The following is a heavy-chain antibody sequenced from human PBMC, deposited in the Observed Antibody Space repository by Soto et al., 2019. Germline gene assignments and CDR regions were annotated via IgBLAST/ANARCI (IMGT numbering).Heavy chain of an antibody. J-gene: IGHJ4*02. V-gene: IGHV3-23*01. Sequence: GGSLRLSCAASGFTFRSYAMSWVRQAPGKGLEWVSAISGSGGSTYYADSVKGRFTISRDNSKNTLYLQMNSLRAEDTAIYYCAKITPSSIAARAFDYWGQGTLVTVSS. CDR1: GFTFRSYA. CDR3: AKITPSSIAARAFDY. D-gene: IGHD6-6*01. CDR2: ISGSGGST.